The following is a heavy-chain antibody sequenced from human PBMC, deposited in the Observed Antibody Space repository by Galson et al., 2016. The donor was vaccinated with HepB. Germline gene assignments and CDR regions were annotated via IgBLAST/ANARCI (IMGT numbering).Heavy chain of an antibody. CDR1: GFTFGDYA. V-gene: IGHV3-49*03. CDR3: TRGQVYLGLGWFDS. Sequence: SLRLSCAASGFTFGDYAMSWFRQAPGKGLEWVGFIRSKAYGGTTEYAASVKGSVTITRAYSTSIAYLQMNSLKTGDTAVYYCTRGQVYLGLGWFDSWGQGTLVTVSS. J-gene: IGHJ5*01. CDR2: IRSKAYGGTT. D-gene: IGHD2-8*01.